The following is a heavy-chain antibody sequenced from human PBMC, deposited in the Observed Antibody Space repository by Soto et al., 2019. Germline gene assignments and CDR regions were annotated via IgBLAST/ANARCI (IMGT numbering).Heavy chain of an antibody. CDR3: TTDAADSLGPPAAYGMAL. CDR1: GVTINEGW. V-gene: IGHV3-15*01. Sequence: GGALRLSCTCSGVTINEGWMSWVRQAPGKGLEWVGRIRSKTDGGTTDYTAPVKGRFTISRDASKNTLYLEMNSLKTEDTALDDCTTDAADSLGPPAAYGMALPGRGTSGTVSS. CDR2: IRSKTDGGTT. D-gene: IGHD3-22*01. J-gene: IGHJ6*02.